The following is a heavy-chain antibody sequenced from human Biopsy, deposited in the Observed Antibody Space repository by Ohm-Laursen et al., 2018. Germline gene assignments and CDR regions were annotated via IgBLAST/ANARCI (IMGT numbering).Heavy chain of an antibody. CDR3: TRSAGYGYDY. J-gene: IGHJ4*02. V-gene: IGHV3-73*01. Sequence: SLRLYCSAPGFNLSAFALHWVRQASGRGLEWVGRIKKKSNNDATAYAESMKGRFSIFRDDSKSTSFLQMNSLKIEDTAVYFCTRSAGYGYDYWGQGILVTVSS. CDR1: GFNLSAFA. D-gene: IGHD5-12*01. CDR2: IKKKSNNDAT.